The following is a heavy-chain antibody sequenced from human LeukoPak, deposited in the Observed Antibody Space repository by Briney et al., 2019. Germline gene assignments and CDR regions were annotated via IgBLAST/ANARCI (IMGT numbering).Heavy chain of an antibody. J-gene: IGHJ2*01. CDR2: IYYSGST. Sequence: PSETLSLTCTVSGGSISSSSYYWGWIRQPPGMGLEWIGSIYYSGSTYYNPSLKSRVTISVDTSKNQFSLKLSSVTAADTAVYYCAVTIFGVVIRYWYFDLWGRGTLVTVSS. D-gene: IGHD3-3*01. CDR3: AVTIFGVVIRYWYFDL. V-gene: IGHV4-39*01. CDR1: GGSISSSSYY.